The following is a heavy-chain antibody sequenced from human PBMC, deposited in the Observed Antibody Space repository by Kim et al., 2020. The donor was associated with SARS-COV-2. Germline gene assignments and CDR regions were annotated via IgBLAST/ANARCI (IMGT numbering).Heavy chain of an antibody. D-gene: IGHD6-19*01. J-gene: IGHJ4*02. CDR1: GFTFSSYG. CDR2: ISYDGSNK. Sequence: GGSLRLSCAASGFTFSSYGMHWVRQAPGKGLEWVAVISYDGSNKYYADSVKGRFTISRDNSKNTLYLQMNSLRAEDTAVYYCAKSARKWLLLDYWGQGTLVTVSS. CDR3: AKSARKWLLLDY. V-gene: IGHV3-30*18.